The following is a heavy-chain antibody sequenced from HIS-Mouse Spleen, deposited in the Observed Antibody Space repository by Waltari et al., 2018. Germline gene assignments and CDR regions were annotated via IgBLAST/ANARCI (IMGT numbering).Heavy chain of an antibody. J-gene: IGHJ3*02. Sequence: QVQLQQWGAGLLKPSETLSLTCAVYGGSFSGYYWDWTRQPPGKGLGWIGEINHMGSTNYNPSLKSRVTISVDTSKTQFSLKLSSVTAADTAVYYCARGTAFDIWGQGTMVTVSS. V-gene: IGHV4-34*01. CDR1: GGSFSGYY. CDR3: ARGTAFDI. CDR2: INHMGST.